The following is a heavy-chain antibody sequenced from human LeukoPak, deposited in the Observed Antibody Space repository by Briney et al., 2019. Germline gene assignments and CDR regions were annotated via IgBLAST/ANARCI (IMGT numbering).Heavy chain of an antibody. J-gene: IGHJ4*02. CDR2: IYYSGST. D-gene: IGHD1-26*01. Sequence: SETLSLTCTVSGGPISSGDYYWSWIRQPPGKGLEWIGYIYYSGSTYYNPSLKSRVTISVDTSKNQFSLKLSSVTAADTAVYYCASHYSGSYSFDYWGQGTLVTVSS. V-gene: IGHV4-30-4*01. CDR3: ASHYSGSYSFDY. CDR1: GGPISSGDYY.